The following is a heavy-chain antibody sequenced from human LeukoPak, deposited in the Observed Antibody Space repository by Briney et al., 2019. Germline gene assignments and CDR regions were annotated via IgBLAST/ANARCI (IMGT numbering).Heavy chain of an antibody. CDR2: INPNSGDT. Sequence: PTASVKVSCKASGYTFTGYHMHWVRQAPGQGLEWMGRINPNSGDTNYAQKFQGRVTMTRDTSITTAYMELSRLRSDDTAVYYCARVFDDGGATPYWGQGTLVTVSS. CDR3: ARVFDDGGATPY. D-gene: IGHD3-9*01. CDR1: GYTFTGYH. J-gene: IGHJ4*02. V-gene: IGHV1-2*06.